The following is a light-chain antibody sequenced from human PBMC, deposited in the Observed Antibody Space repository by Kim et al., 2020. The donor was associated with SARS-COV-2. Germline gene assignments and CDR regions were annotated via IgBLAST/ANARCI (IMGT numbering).Light chain of an antibody. J-gene: IGLJ3*02. CDR1: SGHSSYI. V-gene: IGLV4-60*03. CDR2: LEGSGSY. Sequence: QPVLTQSSSASASLGSSVKLTCTLSSGHSSYIIAWHQQQPGKAPRYLMKLEGSGSYNKGSGVPDRFSGSSYGADRYLTISNLQSEDGADYYCETWDSNTWVFGGGTQLTVL. CDR3: ETWDSNTWV.